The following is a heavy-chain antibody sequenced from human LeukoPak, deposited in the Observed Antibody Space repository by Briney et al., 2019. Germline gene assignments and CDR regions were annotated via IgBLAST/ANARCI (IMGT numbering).Heavy chain of an antibody. D-gene: IGHD4-17*01. CDR3: ARLGGGPYGAQEGDAFDI. CDR1: GFTVSSNY. Sequence: GGSLRLSCAASGFTVSSNYMSWVRQAPGKGLEWVSVIYSGGSTYYADSVKGRFTISRDNSKNTLYLQMNSLRAEDTAVYYCARLGGGPYGAQEGDAFDIWGQGTMVTVSS. CDR2: IYSGGST. V-gene: IGHV3-66*01. J-gene: IGHJ3*02.